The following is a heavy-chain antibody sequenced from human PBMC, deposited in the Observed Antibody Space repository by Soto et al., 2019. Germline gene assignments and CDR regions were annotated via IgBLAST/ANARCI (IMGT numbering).Heavy chain of an antibody. CDR3: ARHRYGDYHDY. D-gene: IGHD4-17*01. V-gene: IGHV4-59*01. Sequence: SLTCTVSGGSIISYYFSWIRQPPGRGLEWIGYIYYSGTTNYNPSLKSRVTISVDTSKNQFSLKLSSMTAADTAVYYCARHRYGDYHDYWGQGTLVTVSS. J-gene: IGHJ4*02. CDR1: GGSIISYY. CDR2: IYYSGTT.